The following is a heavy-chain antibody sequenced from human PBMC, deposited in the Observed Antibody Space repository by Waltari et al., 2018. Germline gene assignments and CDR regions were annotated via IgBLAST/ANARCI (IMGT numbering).Heavy chain of an antibody. V-gene: IGHV3-49*04. CDR1: GFTFGDYA. J-gene: IGHJ6*03. D-gene: IGHD6-13*01. CDR3: TRVIAGSSWYLAYYYYYMDV. Sequence: EVQLVESGGGLVQPGRSLRLSCTASGFTFGDYAMSWVRQAPGKGLGWVGFIRSKAYGGTTEYAASVKGRFTISRDDSKSIAYLQMNSLKTEDTAVYYCTRVIAGSSWYLAYYYYYMDVWGKGTTVTVSS. CDR2: IRSKAYGGTT.